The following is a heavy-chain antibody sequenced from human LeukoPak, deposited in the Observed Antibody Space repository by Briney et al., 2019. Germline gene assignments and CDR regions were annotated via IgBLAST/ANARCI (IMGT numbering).Heavy chain of an antibody. CDR1: GYTFTGYY. D-gene: IGHD3-22*01. V-gene: IGHV1-2*02. CDR2: INPNSGGT. CDR3: ARILYYDSSGYHDY. J-gene: IGHJ4*02. Sequence: ASVKVSCKASGYTFTGYYMHWVRQAPGQGLEWMGWINPNSGGTSYAQKFQGRVTMTRDTSISTAYMELSRLRSDDTAVYYCARILYYDSSGYHDYWGQGTLVTVSS.